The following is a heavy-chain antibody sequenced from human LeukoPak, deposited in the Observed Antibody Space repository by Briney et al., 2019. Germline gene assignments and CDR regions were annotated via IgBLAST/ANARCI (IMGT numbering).Heavy chain of an antibody. D-gene: IGHD3-10*01. J-gene: IGHJ4*02. V-gene: IGHV4-31*03. CDR1: GGSISSGGYY. CDR2: IYYSGST. CDR3: ARGELSGSYYNAYLDY. Sequence: SETLSLTCTLSGGSISSGGYYWSWIRQHPGKGLEWIGYIYYSGSTYYNPSLKSRVTISVDTSKNQFSLKLSSVTAADTAVYYCARGELSGSYYNAYLDYWGQGTLVTVSS.